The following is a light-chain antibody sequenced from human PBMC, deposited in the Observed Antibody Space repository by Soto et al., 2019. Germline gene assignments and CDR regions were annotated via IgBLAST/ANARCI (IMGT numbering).Light chain of an antibody. Sequence: EIVLTQSPGTLSLSPGERATLSCRASQSVSNNYLAWYQQKPGQAPRLLIYGASSRASAIPDRFSGSGSGSDFTLTIGSVEPEDCAVCYCHQYDSSPQITFGGGTQVEIK. J-gene: IGKJ4*01. CDR3: HQYDSSPQIT. V-gene: IGKV3-20*01. CDR1: QSVSNNY. CDR2: GAS.